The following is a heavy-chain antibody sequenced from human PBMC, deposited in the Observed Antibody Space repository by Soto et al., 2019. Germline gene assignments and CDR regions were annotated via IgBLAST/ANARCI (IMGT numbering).Heavy chain of an antibody. V-gene: IGHV4-39*01. J-gene: IGHJ5*02. CDR1: GGSFGSSAYY. CDR3: SRRAPEGFDP. CDR2: INSSGST. Sequence: SETLSLTCTVSGGSFGSSAYYWGWIRRAPGKGLEWIGSINSSGSTFSNPSLRSRVTLSVDTSKNQFSLKLTSVTAADTALYYCSRRAPEGFDPWGQGTLVTVSS.